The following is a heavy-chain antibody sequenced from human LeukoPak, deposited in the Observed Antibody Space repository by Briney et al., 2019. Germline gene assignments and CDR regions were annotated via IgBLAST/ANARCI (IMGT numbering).Heavy chain of an antibody. V-gene: IGHV4-34*01. CDR2: INHSGST. D-gene: IGHD1-14*01. CDR3: ARRPARRNYYYYYYMDV. CDR1: GGSFNDYY. J-gene: IGHJ6*03. Sequence: SSETLSLTCAVYGGSFNDYYWSWIRQPPGKGLEWIGEINHSGSTNYNPSLKSRVTISVDTSKNQFSLKLSSVTAADTAVYYCARRPARRNYYYYYYMDVWGKGTTVTVSS.